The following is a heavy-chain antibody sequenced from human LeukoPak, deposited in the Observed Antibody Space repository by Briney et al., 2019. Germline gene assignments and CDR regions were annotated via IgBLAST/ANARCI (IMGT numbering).Heavy chain of an antibody. J-gene: IGHJ2*01. CDR2: INHSGST. CDR1: GRSFTGYY. D-gene: IGHD5-18*01. CDR3: ARGEELWFLYFDL. V-gene: IGHV4-34*01. Sequence: SETLTLTCAVYGRSFTGYYWSWIRQPPGQGLEWIGEINHSGSTNYNPSLKSRVTISVDTSKNQFSLKLSSVTAADTAVYYCARGEELWFLYFDLWGRGTLVTVSS.